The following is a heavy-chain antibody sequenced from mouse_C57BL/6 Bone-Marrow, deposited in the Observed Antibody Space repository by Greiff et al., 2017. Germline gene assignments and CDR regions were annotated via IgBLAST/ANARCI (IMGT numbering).Heavy chain of an antibody. CDR1: GYTFTSYW. J-gene: IGHJ4*01. CDR2: IYPGSGST. D-gene: IGHD2-5*01. Sequence: QVQLQQPGAELVKPGASVKMSCKASGYTFTSYWITWVKQRPGQGLEWIGDIYPGSGSTNYNEKFKSKATLTVDTSSSTAYMQLSSLTSEDSAVYYCARVSYYSKEGAMDYWGQGTSVTVSS. CDR3: ARVSYYSKEGAMDY. V-gene: IGHV1-55*01.